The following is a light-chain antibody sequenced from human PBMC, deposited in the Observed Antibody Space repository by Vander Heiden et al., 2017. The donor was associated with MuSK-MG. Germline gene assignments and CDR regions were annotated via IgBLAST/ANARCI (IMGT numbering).Light chain of an antibody. CDR2: DAS. CDR3: QRSEDVPYT. Sequence: DIQMTQSPSSLSPSVGDRVTITCQASQDIDKYLNWYQQKPGKAPKLLIYDASNLGTGVPSRFSGGGSGTDFTRTISSLQPEDIATYYWQRSEDVPYTFGQGTRLEI. CDR1: QDIDKY. V-gene: IGKV1-33*01. J-gene: IGKJ2*01.